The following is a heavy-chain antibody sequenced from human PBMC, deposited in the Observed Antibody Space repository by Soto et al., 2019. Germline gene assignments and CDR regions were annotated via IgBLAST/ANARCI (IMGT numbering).Heavy chain of an antibody. J-gene: IGHJ5*02. CDR2: IKQDGSEK. CDR1: GFTSTDYR. CDR3: ARAGGYDFWSLFDP. Sequence: GGSLRLSCVASGFTSTDYRMTWVRQAPGKAPEWVANIKQDGSEKNYLDSVKGRFSISRDNTKNSLFLEMNNLGVDDTAVYHCARAGGYDFWSLFDPWGQGTLVTVTS. D-gene: IGHD3-3*01. V-gene: IGHV3-7*01.